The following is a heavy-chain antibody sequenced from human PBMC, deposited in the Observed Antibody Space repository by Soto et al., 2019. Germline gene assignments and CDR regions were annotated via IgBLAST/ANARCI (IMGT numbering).Heavy chain of an antibody. D-gene: IGHD2-15*01. CDR2: IYYSGST. CDR1: GGSISSGGYY. V-gene: IGHV4-31*03. CDR3: ARDYHSILDY. J-gene: IGHJ4*02. Sequence: SETLSLTCTVSGGSISSGGYYWSWIRQHPGKGLEWIGYIYYSGSTYYNPSLKSRVTISVDTSKNQFSLKLSSVTAADTAVYYCARDYHSILDYWGQGTLVTVSS.